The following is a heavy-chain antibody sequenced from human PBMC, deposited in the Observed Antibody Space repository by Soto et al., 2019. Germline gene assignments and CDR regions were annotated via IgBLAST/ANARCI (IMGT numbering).Heavy chain of an antibody. CDR3: GRDHEAVGIGWFAP. J-gene: IGHJ5*02. D-gene: IGHD2-2*01. Sequence: SGGALVQPGGSLRLSCVASGFTFSKFEMIWVRQAPGKGLEWLSYITGSGNAQHYANSVRGRFTISRDNAKNSLYLQLSGAKVDYTAVYYCGRDHEAVGIGWFAPWGQGTLVTVSS. CDR2: ITGSGNAQ. V-gene: IGHV3-48*03. CDR1: GFTFSKFE.